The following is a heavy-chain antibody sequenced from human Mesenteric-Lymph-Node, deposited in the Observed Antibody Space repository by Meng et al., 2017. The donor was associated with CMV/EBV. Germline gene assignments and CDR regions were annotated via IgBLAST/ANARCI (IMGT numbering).Heavy chain of an antibody. J-gene: IGHJ6*02. CDR1: GYSISSGYY. Sequence: SETLSLTCTVSGYSISSGYYWGWIRQPPGKGLEWIGSMYHSGSTYYNPPLKSRVTISADTSKNHFSLKLTSVTAADTAVYYCARGVAAAGTLDCYAMDVWGQGTTVTVSS. CDR2: MYHSGST. D-gene: IGHD6-13*01. V-gene: IGHV4-38-2*02. CDR3: ARGVAAAGTLDCYAMDV.